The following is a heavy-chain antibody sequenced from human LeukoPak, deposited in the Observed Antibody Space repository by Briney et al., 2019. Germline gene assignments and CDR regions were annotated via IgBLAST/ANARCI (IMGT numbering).Heavy chain of an antibody. V-gene: IGHV3-9*01. J-gene: IGHJ4*02. Sequence: SLXXXCAASGFTFSSYEMNWVRHAPGKGLEWVSGISWNGATFYYADSVKGGFNISRENTKNSLYVKMNSLRAEDTALYYFXKXXAXXTXGYXXYWGQGSLVTVSS. CDR2: ISWNGATF. CDR3: XKXXAXXTXGYXXY. D-gene: IGHD1-1*01. CDR1: GFTFSSYE.